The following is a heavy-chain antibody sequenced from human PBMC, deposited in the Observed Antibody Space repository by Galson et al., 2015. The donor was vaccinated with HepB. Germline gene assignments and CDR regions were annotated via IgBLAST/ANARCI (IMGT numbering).Heavy chain of an antibody. CDR3: ARDLSTKYAVDY. Sequence: SLRLSCAASGFTFNSHAIHWVRQAPGKGLEWVAFISYDATTKYYVDSVKGRFIISRDNSKKMLWLQMNSLRVEDTAVYYCARDLSTKYAVDYWGQGTLVTVSS. D-gene: IGHD2-2*01. CDR2: ISYDATTK. J-gene: IGHJ4*02. CDR1: GFTFNSHA. V-gene: IGHV3-30-3*01.